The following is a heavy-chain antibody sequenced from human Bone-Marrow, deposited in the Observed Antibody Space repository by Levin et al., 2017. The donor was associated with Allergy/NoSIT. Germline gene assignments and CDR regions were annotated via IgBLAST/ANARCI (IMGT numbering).Heavy chain of an antibody. Sequence: PGGSLRLSCAASGFTFSSYSMNWVRQAPGKGLEWVSSISSSSSYIYYADSVKGRFTISRDNAKNSLYLQMNSLRAEDTAVYYCARIGKFLWFGESYYYGMDVWGQGTTVTVSS. CDR2: ISSSSSYI. CDR1: GFTFSSYS. V-gene: IGHV3-21*01. CDR3: ARIGKFLWFGESYYYGMDV. D-gene: IGHD3-10*01. J-gene: IGHJ6*02.